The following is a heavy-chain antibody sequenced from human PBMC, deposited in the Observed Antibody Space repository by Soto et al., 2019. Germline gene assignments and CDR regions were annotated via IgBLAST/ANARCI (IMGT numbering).Heavy chain of an antibody. CDR3: ATQTISYTWGV. D-gene: IGHD3-16*01. J-gene: IGHJ6*02. CDR2: VHDVTQ. Sequence: QVELQESGPGLVKPSETLSLTCTVSRAPITTTKWWAWVRLPPGKGLEWIGEVHDVTQHSNPSLASRMTMSVDKSKNHFSLRLTSVTAADTAIYYCATQTISYTWGVWGRGTTVTVSS. CDR1: RAPITTTKW. V-gene: IGHV4-4*02.